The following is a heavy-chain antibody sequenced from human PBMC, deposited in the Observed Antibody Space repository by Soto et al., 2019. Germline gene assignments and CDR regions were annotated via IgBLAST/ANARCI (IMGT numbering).Heavy chain of an antibody. J-gene: IGHJ4*02. CDR2: IYGGGTT. CDR3: ARDRGGDSSGYYHY. Sequence: EVQLVETGGGLIQPGGSLRLSCATSGFIVSSNYMSWVRQAPGEGLEWVSVIYGGGTTHYADSVKGRFTISRDNSKNTLYLQMSSLRAEDTAVYYCARDRGGDSSGYYHYWGQGTLVTVSS. CDR1: GFIVSSNY. D-gene: IGHD3-22*01. V-gene: IGHV3-53*02.